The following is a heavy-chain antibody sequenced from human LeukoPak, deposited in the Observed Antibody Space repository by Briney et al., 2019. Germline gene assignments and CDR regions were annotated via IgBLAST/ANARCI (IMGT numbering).Heavy chain of an antibody. Sequence: PSETLSLTCAVYGGSFSGYYWSWIRQPPGKGLEWIGEINHSGSTNYNPSLKSRVTISVDTSKNQFSLKLSSVTAADTAVYYCARRQYRGRTGYCSSTSCYNFFNYWGQGTLVTVSS. CDR1: GGSFSGYY. V-gene: IGHV4-34*01. J-gene: IGHJ4*02. D-gene: IGHD2-2*02. CDR2: INHSGST. CDR3: ARRQYRGRTGYCSSTSCYNFFNY.